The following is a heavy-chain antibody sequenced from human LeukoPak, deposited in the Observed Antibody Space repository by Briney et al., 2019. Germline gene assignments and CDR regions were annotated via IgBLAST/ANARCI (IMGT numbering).Heavy chain of an antibody. Sequence: SVKVSCKASGGTFSSYAISWVRQAPGQGLEWMGGIIPIFGTANYAQKFQGRVTITADESTSTAYMELSSLRAEDTALYYCAKAFSGTLEFDYWGQGTLVTVSS. CDR2: IIPIFGTA. V-gene: IGHV1-69*01. J-gene: IGHJ4*02. CDR3: AKAFSGTLEFDY. D-gene: IGHD1-26*01. CDR1: GGTFSSYA.